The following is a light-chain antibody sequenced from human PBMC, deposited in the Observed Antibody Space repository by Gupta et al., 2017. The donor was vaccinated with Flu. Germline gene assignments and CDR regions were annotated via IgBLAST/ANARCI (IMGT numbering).Light chain of an antibody. CDR2: EVR. CDR3: CSYIGGSAWV. V-gene: IGLV2-23*02. CDR1: SSDVGGNNL. Sequence: TTVPFSGSSSDVGGNNLVSCYQHTPATAPKLMLYEVRKRPAGVASRFSGPKSGNTASLTISGLQAEDEADYYCCSYIGGSAWVFGGGTKLTVL. J-gene: IGLJ3*02.